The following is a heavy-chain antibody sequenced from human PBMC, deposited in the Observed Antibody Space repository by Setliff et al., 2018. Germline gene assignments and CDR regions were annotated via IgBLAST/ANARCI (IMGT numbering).Heavy chain of an antibody. D-gene: IGHD3-22*01. CDR2: IYPGDSDT. CDR3: ARQARGYYYDSSGYYRASPGYYYMDV. Sequence: GESLKISCKGSGYSFTSYWIGWVRQMPGKGLEWMGIIYPGDSDTGYSPSFQGQVTISADKSISTAYLQWSSLKASDTAMYYCARQARGYYYDSSGYYRASPGYYYMDVWGKGTTVTVSS. V-gene: IGHV5-51*01. J-gene: IGHJ6*03. CDR1: GYSFTSYW.